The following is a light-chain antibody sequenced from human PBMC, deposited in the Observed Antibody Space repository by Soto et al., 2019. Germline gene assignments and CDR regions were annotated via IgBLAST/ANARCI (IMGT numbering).Light chain of an antibody. CDR3: QQYNSYSRT. Sequence: DIQMTQSPSTLSASVGDRVTITCRASQSISTWLAWYQQKPGKAPKVLIYKASSLQSGVPPRFSGSGSETEFTLTINSLQPDDFATYYCQQYNSYSRTFGQGTKVEIK. V-gene: IGKV1-5*03. CDR2: KAS. J-gene: IGKJ1*01. CDR1: QSISTW.